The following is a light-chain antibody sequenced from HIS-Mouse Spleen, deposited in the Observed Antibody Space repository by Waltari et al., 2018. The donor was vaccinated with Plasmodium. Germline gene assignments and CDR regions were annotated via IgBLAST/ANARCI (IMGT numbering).Light chain of an antibody. Sequence: SYDLTPPPSVSVSPGQTARITCSADALPAKTAYWYQQKSGQAPLLVIYEDSKRPSGIPERFSGSSSGTMATLTISGAQVEDEADYYCYSTDSSGNHRVFGGGTKLTVL. CDR1: ALPAKT. CDR2: EDS. J-gene: IGLJ3*02. CDR3: YSTDSSGNHRV. V-gene: IGLV3-10*01.